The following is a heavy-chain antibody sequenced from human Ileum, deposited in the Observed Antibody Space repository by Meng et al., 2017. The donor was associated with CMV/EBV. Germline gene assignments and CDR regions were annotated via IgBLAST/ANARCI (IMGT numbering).Heavy chain of an antibody. CDR2: IRTSADAYGTST. CDR3: ARVASFGGVPGHMDY. V-gene: IGHV3-11*04. CDR1: FSDPF. Sequence: FSDPFMAWIGLAPGKGLEWVAYIRTSADAYGTSTFYTDSVRGRFTISRDNPSNSLYLQMNSLRAEDTAVYYCARVASFGGVPGHMDYWGQGTLVTVSS. D-gene: IGHD3-16*01. J-gene: IGHJ4*02.